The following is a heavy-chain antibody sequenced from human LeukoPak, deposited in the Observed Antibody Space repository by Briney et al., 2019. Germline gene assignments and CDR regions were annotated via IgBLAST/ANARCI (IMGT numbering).Heavy chain of an antibody. CDR2: LYYGVNT. J-gene: IGHJ6*03. D-gene: IGHD6-13*01. CDR1: GDSVTTTNFY. Sequence: PSETLSLTCTVSGDSVTTTNFYWGWIRQAPGKGLEWFGSLYYGVNTYYKPSLKSRVTTSVDTSLNQFSLILTSVTAADTGVYYCARLRVQQLASSYYMDVWGKGTTVTVSS. CDR3: ARLRVQQLASSYYMDV. V-gene: IGHV4-39*01.